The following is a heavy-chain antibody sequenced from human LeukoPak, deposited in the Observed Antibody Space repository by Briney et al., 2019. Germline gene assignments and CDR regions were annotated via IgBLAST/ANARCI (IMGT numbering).Heavy chain of an antibody. CDR3: AKDDWNSPRTFDY. V-gene: IGHV3-23*01. Sequence: GGSLRLSWPASGFTLSSYAINGFRRAPGKGLDGFSPISGSGGSAYYADSVKGRFTISRDNSKHTLYLQMNSLSAEDTDVYYCAKDDWNSPRTFDYWGQGTLVTVSS. D-gene: IGHD1-7*01. J-gene: IGHJ4*02. CDR2: ISGSGGSA. CDR1: GFTLSSYA.